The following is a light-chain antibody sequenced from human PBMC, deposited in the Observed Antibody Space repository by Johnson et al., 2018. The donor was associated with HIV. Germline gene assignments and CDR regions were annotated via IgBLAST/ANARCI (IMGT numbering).Light chain of an antibody. J-gene: IGLJ1*01. V-gene: IGLV1-51*01. CDR1: SSNIGNND. Sequence: QSMLTQPPSVSAAPGQKVTISCSGSSSNIGNNDVSWYQQLPGTAPKLLIYDNNKRPSGIPDRFSGSKSGTSATLGITGLQTGDEADYYCGTWDSSLNAYVFGAATKVAVL. CDR3: GTWDSSLNAYV. CDR2: DNN.